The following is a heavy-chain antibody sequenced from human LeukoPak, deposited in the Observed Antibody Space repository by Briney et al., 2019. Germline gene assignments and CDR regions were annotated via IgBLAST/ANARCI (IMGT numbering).Heavy chain of an antibody. J-gene: IGHJ5*02. CDR3: ARDVSYGDYVGWFDP. Sequence: PSETLSLTCTVSGGSISSYYWSWIRQPPGKGLEWIGYIYHSGSTYYNPSLKSRVTISVDRSKNQFSLKLSSVTAADTAVYYCARDVSYGDYVGWFDPWGQGTLVTVSS. V-gene: IGHV4-59*12. D-gene: IGHD4-17*01. CDR2: IYHSGST. CDR1: GGSISSYY.